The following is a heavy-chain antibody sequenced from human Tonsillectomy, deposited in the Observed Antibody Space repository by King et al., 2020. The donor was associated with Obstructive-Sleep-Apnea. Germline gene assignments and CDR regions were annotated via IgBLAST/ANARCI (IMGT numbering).Heavy chain of an antibody. CDR3: ASGEVYYGDYDY. Sequence: VQLQQWGAGLLKPSETLSLTCAVYGVTFSDYSLSWIRQPPGKGLEWIGEINHSGGATSKTSIKNRVTIAVDTSKNQFSLKLSSVTAADTAVYYCASGEVYYGDYDYWGQGTLVTVSS. CDR2: INHSGGA. J-gene: IGHJ4*02. CDR1: GVTFSDYS. V-gene: IGHV4-34*01. D-gene: IGHD4-17*01.